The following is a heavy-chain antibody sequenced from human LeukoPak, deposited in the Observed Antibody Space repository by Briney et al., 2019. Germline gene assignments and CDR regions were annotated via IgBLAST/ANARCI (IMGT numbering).Heavy chain of an antibody. D-gene: IGHD1-26*01. V-gene: IGHV1-2*06. Sequence: ASVRVSCKASGYTFTGYYMHLVRQTPGQGLEWLGRINPNTGGSDYAQKFQGRVTMTSDTSTSTAYMELSSLNSDDTAVYYCATLVSGIDYWGQGTLVTVSS. CDR1: GYTFTGYY. J-gene: IGHJ4*02. CDR2: INPNTGGS. CDR3: ATLVSGIDY.